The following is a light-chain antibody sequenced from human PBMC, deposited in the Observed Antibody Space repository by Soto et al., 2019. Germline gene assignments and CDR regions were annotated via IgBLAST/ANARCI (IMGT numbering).Light chain of an antibody. CDR2: GAS. V-gene: IGKV1-39*01. CDR3: QQSYRSPYT. J-gene: IGKJ2*01. CDR1: QSINIY. Sequence: IQLTQSPSSLSASVGDRVTVTCRASQSINIYLNWYQQKPGKAPTLLIYGASTLKSGVPSRFSGCRSPTNFTFTITSLQTEDFATYYCQQSYRSPYTFGQGTKLEI.